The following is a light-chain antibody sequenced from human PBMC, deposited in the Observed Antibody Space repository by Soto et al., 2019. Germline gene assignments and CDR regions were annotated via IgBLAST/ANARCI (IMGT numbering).Light chain of an antibody. CDR3: GTWDSTLSAYV. CDR2: DNN. J-gene: IGLJ1*01. V-gene: IGLV1-51*01. CDR1: TFNIGNNF. Sequence: QSVLTQPPSVSAAPGQKVTISCSGSTFNIGNNFVSWCHQLPGTAPKVLIYDNNQRPSGIPDRFSASKSGTSATLVITGLQTGDEAVYYCGTWDSTLSAYVFGSGTKVTAL.